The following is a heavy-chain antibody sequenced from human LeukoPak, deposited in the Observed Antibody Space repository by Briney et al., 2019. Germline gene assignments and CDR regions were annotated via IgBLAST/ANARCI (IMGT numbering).Heavy chain of an antibody. Sequence: SETLSLTRAVYGGSFSGYYWSWIRQPPGKGLEWIGEINHSGSTNYNPSLKSRVTISVDTSKNQFSLKLSSVTVADTAVYYCARAGYCSGGSCYSVGAFDIWGQGTMVTVSS. CDR2: INHSGST. J-gene: IGHJ3*02. CDR3: ARAGYCSGGSCYSVGAFDI. V-gene: IGHV4-34*01. CDR1: GGSFSGYY. D-gene: IGHD2-15*01.